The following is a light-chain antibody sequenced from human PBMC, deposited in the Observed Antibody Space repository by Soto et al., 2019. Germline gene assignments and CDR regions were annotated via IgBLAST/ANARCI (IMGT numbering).Light chain of an antibody. CDR3: QQSYNSPRT. CDR1: QSISTY. J-gene: IGKJ1*01. V-gene: IGKV1-39*01. Sequence: DIQMTQSPSSLSASVGDRVTITCRASQSISTYLNWYQQKPGKAPNLLIYAASSLHSGVPSRFSGSGSGTDVTLIISSLQAEDFATYYWQQSYNSPRTFGQGTKVEIK. CDR2: AAS.